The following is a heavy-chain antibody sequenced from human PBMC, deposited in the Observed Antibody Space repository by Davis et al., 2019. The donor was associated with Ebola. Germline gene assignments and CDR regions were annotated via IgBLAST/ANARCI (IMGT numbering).Heavy chain of an antibody. CDR2: INHSGST. V-gene: IGHV4-34*01. J-gene: IGHJ6*02. CDR1: GGSFSDYY. D-gene: IGHD2-15*01. CDR3: ARTRAEGYCSGGSCYFHYYYGMDV. Sequence: MPSETLSLTCAVYGGSFSDYYWSWIRQPPGKGLEWIGEINHSGSTNYNPSLKSRVTISVDTSKNQFSLKLSSVTAADTAVYYCARTRAEGYCSGGSCYFHYYYGMDVWGQGTTVTVSS.